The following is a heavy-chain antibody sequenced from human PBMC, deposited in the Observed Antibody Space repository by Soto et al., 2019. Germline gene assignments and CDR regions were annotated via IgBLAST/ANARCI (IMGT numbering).Heavy chain of an antibody. J-gene: IGHJ6*02. Sequence: SETLSLTCAVYGGSFTYYYWTWIRQPPGKGLEWIGEISHSGATNYNPSLKSRVTISEDTSKNQVSLKVTSVTAADTAVFYCARGNHYYGMDVWGQGTKVTVSS. CDR1: GGSFTYYY. CDR2: ISHSGAT. CDR3: ARGNHYYGMDV. V-gene: IGHV4-34*01.